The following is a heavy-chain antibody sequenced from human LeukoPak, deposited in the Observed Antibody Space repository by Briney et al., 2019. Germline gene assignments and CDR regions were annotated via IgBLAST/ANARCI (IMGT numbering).Heavy chain of an antibody. Sequence: SETLSLTCTVSGVSISSSSYYWGWIRQPPGKGLEWIVSIYYSGSTYYNPSRKSRFTISVDTSKTQLSLKLSSVTAADTAVYYCARHEVDTASRGAYYFDYWGQGTLVTVSS. J-gene: IGHJ4*02. CDR3: ARHEVDTASRGAYYFDY. V-gene: IGHV4-39*01. CDR2: IYYSGST. CDR1: GVSISSSSYY. D-gene: IGHD5-18*01.